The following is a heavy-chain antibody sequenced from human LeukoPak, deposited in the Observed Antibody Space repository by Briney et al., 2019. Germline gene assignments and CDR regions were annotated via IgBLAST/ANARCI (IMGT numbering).Heavy chain of an antibody. CDR3: ASGSSWYPGY. CDR1: GGSFSGYY. CDR2: INHSGST. J-gene: IGHJ4*02. V-gene: IGHV4-34*01. D-gene: IGHD6-13*01. Sequence: SETLSLTCAVYGGSFSGYYWSWIRQPPGKGLEWIGEINHSGSTNYNPSLKSRVTISVDTSKNQFSLKLSSVTAADTAVYYCASGSSWYPGYWGQGTLVTVSS.